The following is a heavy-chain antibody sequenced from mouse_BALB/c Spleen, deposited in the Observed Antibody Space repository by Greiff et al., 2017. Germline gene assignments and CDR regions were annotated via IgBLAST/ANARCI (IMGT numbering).Heavy chain of an antibody. Sequence: EVKLVESGGGLVKPGGSLKLSCAASGFAFSSYDMSWVRQTPEKRLEWVAYISSGGGSTYYPDTVKGRFTISRDNAKNTLYLQMSSLKSEDTAMYYCARHGNDGYYGWYFDVWGAGTTVTVSS. D-gene: IGHD2-3*01. CDR3: ARHGNDGYYGWYFDV. CDR2: ISSGGGST. CDR1: GFAFSSYD. V-gene: IGHV5-12-1*01. J-gene: IGHJ1*01.